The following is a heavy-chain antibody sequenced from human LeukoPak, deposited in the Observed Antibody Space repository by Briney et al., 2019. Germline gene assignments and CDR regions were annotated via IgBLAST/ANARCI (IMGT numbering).Heavy chain of an antibody. J-gene: IGHJ4*02. CDR2: ISTSVDNT. V-gene: IGHV3-23*01. D-gene: IGHD2-15*01. CDR1: GFTFSNYA. Sequence: PGGSLRLSCAASGFTFSNYAMSWVRQAPGKGLEWVSTISTSVDNTYFADSVEGRFTISRDISKNTLYLQMNSLRVEDTAVYYCAKNRGYCSGGSCYGDYWGQGTLVTVSS. CDR3: AKNRGYCSGGSCYGDY.